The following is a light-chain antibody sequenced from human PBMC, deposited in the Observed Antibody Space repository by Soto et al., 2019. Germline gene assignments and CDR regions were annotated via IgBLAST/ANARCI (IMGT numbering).Light chain of an antibody. Sequence: QSVLTQPASVSGSPGQSITISCTGTSSDVGGYNYVSWYQQHPGKAPKLMIYDVSNRPSGVSNRFSGSMSGNTASLTISGLQAEDEADYYCSSYTSSNTLVVFGGGTKLTVL. J-gene: IGLJ2*01. CDR2: DVS. V-gene: IGLV2-14*03. CDR1: SSDVGGYNY. CDR3: SSYTSSNTLVV.